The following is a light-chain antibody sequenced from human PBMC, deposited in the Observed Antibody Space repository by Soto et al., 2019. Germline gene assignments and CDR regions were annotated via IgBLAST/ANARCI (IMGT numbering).Light chain of an antibody. CDR3: QQYGNSPIT. CDR1: ERIYSAY. CDR2: GTS. V-gene: IGKV3-20*01. Sequence: EGVLTQAPGTLSLSRGEGATLSCMAIERIYSAYLGWYQQKPVQAPRLLIYGTSSRSPGIPDRLSGSESGTDFTLTISRLEPEDFAVYYCQQYGNSPITIGQGTRLENK. J-gene: IGKJ5*01.